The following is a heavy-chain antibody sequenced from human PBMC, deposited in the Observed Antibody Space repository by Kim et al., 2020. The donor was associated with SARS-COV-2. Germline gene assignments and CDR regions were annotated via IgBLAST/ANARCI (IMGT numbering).Heavy chain of an antibody. Sequence: SETLSLTCAVYGGSFSGYYWSWIRQPPGKGLEWIGEINHSGSTNYNPSLKSRVTISVDTSKNQFSLKLSSVTAADTAVYYCARGASGVRGVISLNRKNWFDPWGQGTLVTVSS. CDR2: INHSGST. J-gene: IGHJ5*02. CDR3: ARGASGVRGVISLNRKNWFDP. CDR1: GGSFSGYY. D-gene: IGHD3-10*01. V-gene: IGHV4-34*01.